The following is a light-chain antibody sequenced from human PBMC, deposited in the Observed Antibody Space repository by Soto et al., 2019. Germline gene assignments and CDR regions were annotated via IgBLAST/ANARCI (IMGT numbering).Light chain of an antibody. J-gene: IGKJ1*01. CDR2: DAS. V-gene: IGKV1-5*01. CDR3: QQYHSYYPWT. CDR1: QSISSW. Sequence: DIQMTQSPSTLSASVGDRVTITCRASQSISSWVAWYQQKPGKPPKLLIYDASSLESGVPSRFSGSGSGTDFSLTITSLQPDDSATYYCQQYHSYYPWTFGQGTKVDI.